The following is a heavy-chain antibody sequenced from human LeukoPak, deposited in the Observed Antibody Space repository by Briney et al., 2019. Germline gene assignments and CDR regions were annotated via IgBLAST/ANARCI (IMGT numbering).Heavy chain of an antibody. CDR3: AKTYYYDSSGYPRALDY. CDR2: ISGSGGST. CDR1: GFTFDDYT. Sequence: GGSLRLSCAASGFTFDDYTMHWVRQAPGKGLEWVSAISGSGGSTYYADSVKGRFTISRDNSKNTLYLQMNSLRAEDTAVYYCAKTYYYDSSGYPRALDYWGQGTLVTVSS. V-gene: IGHV3-23*01. J-gene: IGHJ4*02. D-gene: IGHD3-22*01.